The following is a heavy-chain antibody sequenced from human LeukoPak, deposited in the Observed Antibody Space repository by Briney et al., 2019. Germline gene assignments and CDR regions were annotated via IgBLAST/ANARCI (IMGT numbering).Heavy chain of an antibody. CDR3: ARAYMTATRHFDS. D-gene: IGHD2-21*02. J-gene: IGHJ4*02. CDR1: GYTFTNFG. CDR2: IIPIFGTP. V-gene: IGHV1-69*13. Sequence: ASVKVSCKASGYTFTNFGISWVRQAPGQGLEWMGGIIPIFGTPHYAQKFQDRVTITADASTSTAYMELSSLRSEDTAVYYCARAYMTATRHFDSWGQGTLVTVSS.